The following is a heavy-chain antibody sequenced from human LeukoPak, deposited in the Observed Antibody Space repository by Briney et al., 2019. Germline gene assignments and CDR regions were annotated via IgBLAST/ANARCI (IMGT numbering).Heavy chain of an antibody. J-gene: IGHJ5*02. CDR2: ISYDGSNK. CDR1: GFTFSSYA. CDR3: ARGSSTGTLSLWFDP. D-gene: IGHD1-14*01. V-gene: IGHV3-30*04. Sequence: GGSLRLSCAASGFTFSSYAMHWVRQAPGKGLEWVAVISYDGSNKYYADSVKGRFTISRDNSKNTLYLQMSSLRAEDTAVYYCARGSSTGTLSLWFDPWGQGTLVTVSS.